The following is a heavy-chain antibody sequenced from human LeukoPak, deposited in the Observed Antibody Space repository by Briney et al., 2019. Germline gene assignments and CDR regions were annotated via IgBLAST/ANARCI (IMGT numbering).Heavy chain of an antibody. Sequence: GGSLRLSXAASGFTFSSYAMSWVRQAPGKGPEWVSAISGSGGSTYYADSVKGRFTLSRDNSKNTLYLQMNSLRAEDTAVYYCAKDRVGQWLVRFIDYWGQGTLVTVSS. J-gene: IGHJ4*02. CDR3: AKDRVGQWLVRFIDY. CDR2: ISGSGGST. D-gene: IGHD6-19*01. CDR1: GFTFSSYA. V-gene: IGHV3-23*01.